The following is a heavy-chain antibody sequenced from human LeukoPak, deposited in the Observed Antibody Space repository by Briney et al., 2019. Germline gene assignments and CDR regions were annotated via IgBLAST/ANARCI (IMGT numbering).Heavy chain of an antibody. J-gene: IGHJ4*02. CDR2: IYHSGNT. CDR1: GYSISSGYY. Sequence: SETLSLTCTVSGYSISSGYYWGWIRQPPGKGLEWIGTIYHSGNTYYNPSLASRVIILVDTSKNEFSLQLGSVTAADTAVFYCAKDMGGSYGYFDYWGQGTLVTVSS. V-gene: IGHV4-38-2*02. CDR3: AKDMGGSYGYFDY. D-gene: IGHD3-16*01.